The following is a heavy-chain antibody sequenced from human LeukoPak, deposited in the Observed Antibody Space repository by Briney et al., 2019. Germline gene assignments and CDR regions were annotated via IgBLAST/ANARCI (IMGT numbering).Heavy chain of an antibody. D-gene: IGHD3-10*01. CDR2: IYSGDSDT. V-gene: IGHV5-51*01. CDR3: ARHRSMVRVDAFDI. CDR1: GYSFTSFW. Sequence: GESLKISCKGSGYSFTSFWIGWVRQMPGKGLEWMGIIYSGDSDTRYSPSFQGQVTISADKSISTAYLQWSSLKASDTAMYYCARHRSMVRVDAFDIWGQGTMVTVSS. J-gene: IGHJ3*02.